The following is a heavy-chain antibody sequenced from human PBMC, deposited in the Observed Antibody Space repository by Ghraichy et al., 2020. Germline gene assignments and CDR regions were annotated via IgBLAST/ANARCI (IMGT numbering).Heavy chain of an antibody. CDR1: GGSISSGGYS. CDR2: IYHSGST. V-gene: IGHV4-30-2*01. J-gene: IGHJ4*02. CDR3: ARAGEGIDY. D-gene: IGHD3-10*01. Sequence: SETLSLTCAVSGGSISSGGYSWSWIRQPPGKGLEWIGYIYHSGSTYYNPSLKSRVTISVDRSKNQFSLKLSSVTAADTAVYYCARAGEGIDYWGQGTLVTVSS.